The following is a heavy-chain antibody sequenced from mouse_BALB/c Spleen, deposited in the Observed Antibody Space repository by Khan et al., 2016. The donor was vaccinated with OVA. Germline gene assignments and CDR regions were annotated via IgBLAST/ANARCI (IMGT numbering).Heavy chain of an antibody. CDR2: IWGDGST. D-gene: IGHD2-13*01. J-gene: IGHJ3*01. Sequence: QVQLKESGPGLVAPSQSLSISCTVSGLSLTNYGVSWVRQPPGKGLEWLGVIWGDGSTNYHSAFISRLSISKDNSKSHVFVKLNSLQTDDTATYYCASSDYGDDWFTYWGQGTLVTVSA. CDR3: ASSDYGDDWFTY. V-gene: IGHV2-3*01. CDR1: GLSLTNYG.